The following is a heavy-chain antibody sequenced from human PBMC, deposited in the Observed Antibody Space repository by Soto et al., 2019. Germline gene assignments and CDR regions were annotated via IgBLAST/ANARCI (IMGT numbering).Heavy chain of an antibody. CDR2: IYYSGST. V-gene: IGHV4-59*01. Sequence: NPSETLSLTCTVSGGSISSYYWSWIRQPPGKGLEWIGYIYYSGSTNYNPSLKSRVTISVDTSKNQFSLKLSSVTAADTAVYYCARSGRWLQLPYFDYWGQGTLVTVSS. CDR1: GGSISSYY. J-gene: IGHJ4*02. CDR3: ARSGRWLQLPYFDY. D-gene: IGHD5-12*01.